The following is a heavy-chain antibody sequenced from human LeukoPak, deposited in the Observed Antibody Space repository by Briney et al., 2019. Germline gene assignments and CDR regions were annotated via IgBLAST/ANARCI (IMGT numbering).Heavy chain of an antibody. CDR2: IYYSGST. Sequence: SETLSLTRTVSGGSISSSSYYWGWIRQPPGKGLEWIGSIYYSGSTYYNPSLKSRVTISVDTSKNQFSLKLSSVTAADTAVYYCASYRQWLAETNFDYWGQGTLVTVSS. CDR3: ASYRQWLAETNFDY. CDR1: GGSISSSSYY. D-gene: IGHD6-19*01. V-gene: IGHV4-39*01. J-gene: IGHJ4*02.